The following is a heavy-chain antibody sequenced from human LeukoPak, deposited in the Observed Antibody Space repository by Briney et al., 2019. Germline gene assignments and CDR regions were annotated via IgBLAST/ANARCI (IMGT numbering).Heavy chain of an antibody. D-gene: IGHD3-10*01. Sequence: LPGGSLRLSCAASGFTFDDYTVHWVRQAPGKGLEWVSLISWDGGSTYYADSVKGRFTISRDNSKNTLYLQMNSLRAEDTAVYYCASFMVRGSNEGYWGQGTLVTVSS. J-gene: IGHJ4*02. V-gene: IGHV3-43*01. CDR2: ISWDGGST. CDR3: ASFMVRGSNEGY. CDR1: GFTFDDYT.